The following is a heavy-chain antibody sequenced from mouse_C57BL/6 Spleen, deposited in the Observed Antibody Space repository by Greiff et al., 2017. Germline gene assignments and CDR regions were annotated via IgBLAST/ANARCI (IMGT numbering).Heavy chain of an antibody. CDR1: GFTFSDYY. CDR2: INYDGSST. J-gene: IGHJ1*03. Sequence: EVHLVESEGGLVQPGSSMKLSCTASGFTFSDYYMAWVRQVPEKGLEWVANINYDGSSTYYLDSLKSRFIISRDNAKNILYLQMSSLKSEDTATYYCARAGITTVVANWYFDVWGTGTTVTVSS. V-gene: IGHV5-16*01. CDR3: ARAGITTVVANWYFDV. D-gene: IGHD1-1*01.